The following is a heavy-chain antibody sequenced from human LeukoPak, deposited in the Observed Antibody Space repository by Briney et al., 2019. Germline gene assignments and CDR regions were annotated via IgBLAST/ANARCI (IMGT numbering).Heavy chain of an antibody. J-gene: IGHJ4*02. Sequence: GGSLRLSCAASGFTFSSYAMSWVRQAPGKGLEWVAVISYDGSDKYSADSVKGRFTISRDNSKNTLYLQMNSLRAEDTAVYYCAKNAHYQGYSYGGIDYWGQGTLVTVSS. CDR1: GFTFSSYA. CDR2: ISYDGSDK. V-gene: IGHV3-30*18. D-gene: IGHD5-18*01. CDR3: AKNAHYQGYSYGGIDY.